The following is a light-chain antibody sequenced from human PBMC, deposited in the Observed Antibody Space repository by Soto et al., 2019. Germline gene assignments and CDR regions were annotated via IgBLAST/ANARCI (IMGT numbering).Light chain of an antibody. J-gene: IGKJ4*01. V-gene: IGKV3-11*01. Sequence: EIVLTQSPATLSLSPGERATVSCRASQSVSNYLDWYQQKPGQAPRLLMYDASNRATGIPARFSGSGSGTDFTLTITSLEPEDFAVYYCQQSRDWPSTFGGGTKVEIK. CDR1: QSVSNY. CDR3: QQSRDWPST. CDR2: DAS.